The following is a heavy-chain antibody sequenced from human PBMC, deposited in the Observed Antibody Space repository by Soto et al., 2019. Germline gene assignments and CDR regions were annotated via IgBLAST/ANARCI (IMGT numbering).Heavy chain of an antibody. CDR3: ARDTGIAAADTYYYYGMDV. D-gene: IGHD6-13*01. Sequence: QVQLVESGGGVVQPGRSLRLSCAASGFTFSSYGMHWVRQDPGKGLEWVAVIWYDGSNKYYADSVKGRFTISRDNSKNTLYLQTNSLRAEDTAVYYCARDTGIAAADTYYYYGMDVWGQGTTVTASS. J-gene: IGHJ6*02. CDR1: GFTFSSYG. V-gene: IGHV3-33*01. CDR2: IWYDGSNK.